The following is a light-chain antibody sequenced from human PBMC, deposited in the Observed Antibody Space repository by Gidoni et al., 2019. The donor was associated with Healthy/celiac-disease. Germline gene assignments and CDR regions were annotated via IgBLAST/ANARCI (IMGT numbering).Light chain of an antibody. CDR3: QQRSNWPWT. Sequence: IAFTQSPATLSLSPGERATLSCRASQSVSSYLAWYQQKPGQAPRLLIYDASNRATGIPARFSGSGSGTDFTLTISSLEPEDFAVYYCQQRSNWPWTFGQGTKVEIK. J-gene: IGKJ1*01. CDR2: DAS. CDR1: QSVSSY. V-gene: IGKV3-11*01.